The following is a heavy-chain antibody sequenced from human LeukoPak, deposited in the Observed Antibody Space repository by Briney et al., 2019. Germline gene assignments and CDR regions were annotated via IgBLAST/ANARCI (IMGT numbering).Heavy chain of an antibody. J-gene: IGHJ4*02. CDR3: ARSIVGAYYFDY. CDR1: GGSISSSSYY. Sequence: SETLSLTCTVSGGSISSSSYYWGWIRQPPGKGLEWIGSIYYSGSTYYNPSPKSRVTISVDTSKNQFSLKLSSVTAADTAVYYCARSIVGAYYFDYWGQGTLVTVSS. V-gene: IGHV4-39*07. CDR2: IYYSGST. D-gene: IGHD1-26*01.